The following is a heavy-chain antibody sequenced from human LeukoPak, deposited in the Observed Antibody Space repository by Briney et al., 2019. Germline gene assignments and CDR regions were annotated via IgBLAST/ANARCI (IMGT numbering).Heavy chain of an antibody. V-gene: IGHV3-33*01. CDR2: IWYDGSNK. J-gene: IGHJ4*02. Sequence: GGSLRLSCAASGFIFSSSGMHWVRQTPGKGLEWVGIIWYDGSNKYYADFVKGRFTISRDNAKNTVYLQMNSLRVEDTAVYYCARDQGTSGGWPAVGRMGYFDYWGQGTLVTVSS. D-gene: IGHD2-8*01. CDR3: ARDQGTSGGWPAVGRMGYFDY. CDR1: GFIFSSSG.